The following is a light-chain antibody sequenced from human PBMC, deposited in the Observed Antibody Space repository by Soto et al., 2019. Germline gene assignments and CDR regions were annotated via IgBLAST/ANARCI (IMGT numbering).Light chain of an antibody. Sequence: QSALTQPASVSGSPGQSITVSCPGPSINIGDSDFVSWYQQCPGRVPKLIIYDVHKRPSGVSDRFSGSKSASTASLTISGLQTEDEADYYCCSYTTSKTWVFGGGTKLTVL. J-gene: IGLJ3*02. CDR2: DVH. CDR1: SINIGDSDF. V-gene: IGLV2-14*01. CDR3: CSYTTSKTWV.